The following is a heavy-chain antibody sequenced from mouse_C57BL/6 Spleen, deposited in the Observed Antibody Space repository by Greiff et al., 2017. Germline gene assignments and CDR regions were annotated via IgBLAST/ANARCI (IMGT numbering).Heavy chain of an antibody. J-gene: IGHJ4*01. Sequence: VKLMESGPELVKPGASVKISCTASGYTFTDYYINWVKQTPGQGLEWIGWIFPGSGSTYYNEQFKGKGTLTVDKSSSTDYMLLISLTSEDAAVYFCAREEDGYGMDYWGQGTSVTVSS. V-gene: IGHV1-75*01. CDR1: GYTFTDYY. D-gene: IGHD2-3*01. CDR2: IFPGSGST. CDR3: AREEDGYGMDY.